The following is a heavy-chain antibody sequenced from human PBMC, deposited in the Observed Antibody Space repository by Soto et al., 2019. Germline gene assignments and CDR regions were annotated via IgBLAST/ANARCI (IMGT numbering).Heavy chain of an antibody. CDR3: ARQVFYQLIRISWFDP. CDR1: GGSISSTNSY. V-gene: IGHV4-39*01. J-gene: IGHJ5*02. Sequence: SETLSLTCIVSGGSISSTNSYWSWVRRAPGKGLEWIGSLYYSGTKYYNPSLKSRLSISMDMSKNQFSLKLTSVTAADTAVYNCARQVFYQLIRISWFDPWGLGTLVTVSS. CDR2: LYYSGTK. D-gene: IGHD3-10*01.